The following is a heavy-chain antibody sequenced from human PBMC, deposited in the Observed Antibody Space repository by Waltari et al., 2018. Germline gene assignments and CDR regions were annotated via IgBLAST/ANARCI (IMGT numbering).Heavy chain of an antibody. CDR3: ASSSDYDFWSGYPRYFDY. V-gene: IGHV1-69*14. J-gene: IGHJ4*02. CDR1: GGTFSSYA. Sequence: QVQLVQSGAEVKKPGSSVKVSCKASGGTFSSYAISWVRQAPGQGLEWMGGIIPIFGTANYAQKFQGRVTITADKSTSTAYMELSSLRSEDTAVYYCASSSDYDFWSGYPRYFDYWGQGTLVTVSS. D-gene: IGHD3-3*01. CDR2: IIPIFGTA.